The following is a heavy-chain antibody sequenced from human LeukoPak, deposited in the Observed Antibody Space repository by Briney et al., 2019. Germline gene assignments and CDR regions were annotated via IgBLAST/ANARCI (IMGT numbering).Heavy chain of an antibody. J-gene: IGHJ2*01. CDR1: GGSFSGYY. Sequence: SETLSLTCAVYGGSFSGYYWSWIRQPPGKGREWIGEINHSGSTNYNPPLNSRVTISVDTSKNQFCLRLSSVTAAATAVYYCARGRRGLHWYFDLWGRGTLVTVSS. V-gene: IGHV4-34*01. CDR3: ARGRRGLHWYFDL. CDR2: INHSGST.